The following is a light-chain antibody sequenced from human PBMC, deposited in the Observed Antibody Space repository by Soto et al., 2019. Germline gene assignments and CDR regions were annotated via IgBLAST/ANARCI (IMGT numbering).Light chain of an antibody. CDR3: QQFNSDPFT. CDR2: AAS. CDR1: QGITND. J-gene: IGKJ3*01. Sequence: DIQLTQSPSFLSAPVGDRVTITCRASQGITNDLAWYQQKPGKAPKLLIYAASSLQRGVPSTFSGSGFGTEFTLTISSLQPEDFATYFCQQFNSDPFTFGPGTTVDFQ. V-gene: IGKV1-9*01.